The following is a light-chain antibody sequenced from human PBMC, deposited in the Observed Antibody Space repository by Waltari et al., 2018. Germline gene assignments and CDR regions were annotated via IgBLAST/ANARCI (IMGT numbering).Light chain of an antibody. CDR1: GSHIGAGSD. Sequence: QSVLTQPPSVSGAPGQRVTISFTGSGSHIGAGSDVHWYQQLPRAAPKLLIYGSSSRPLGVPDRFFGSTSGTSASLAIIGLQAEDEADYYCQSYDTSLSVVFGGGTKLTVL. V-gene: IGLV1-40*01. J-gene: IGLJ3*02. CDR3: QSYDTSLSVV. CDR2: GSS.